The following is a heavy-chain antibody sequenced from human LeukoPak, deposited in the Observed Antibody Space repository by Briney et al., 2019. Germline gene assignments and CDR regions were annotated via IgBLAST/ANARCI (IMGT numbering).Heavy chain of an antibody. V-gene: IGHV3-48*03. D-gene: IGHD3-3*01. CDR3: ARDLPLERLHQ. CDR2: ISISGTTI. J-gene: IGHJ4*02. CDR1: GFTFSGYE. Sequence: GGSLRLSCAASGFTFSGYEMNWVRQAPGKGLEWVSYISISGTTIHYADSVKGRFTISRDDAKNSLYLQMNSLRAEDTAVYYCARDLPLERLHQWGQGTLLTVSS.